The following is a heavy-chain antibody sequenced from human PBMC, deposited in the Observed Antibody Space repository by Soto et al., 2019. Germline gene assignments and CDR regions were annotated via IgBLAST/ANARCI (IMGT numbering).Heavy chain of an antibody. D-gene: IGHD3-3*01. Sequence: GGSLRLSCAASGFTFSSYAMSWVRQAPGKGLEWVSAISGSGGSTYYADSVKGRFTIARDNSKNTLYLQMNSLRAEDTAVYYCAKDGNYDFWSGFYFDYWGQGTLVTVSS. CDR2: ISGSGGST. V-gene: IGHV3-23*01. CDR3: AKDGNYDFWSGFYFDY. J-gene: IGHJ4*02. CDR1: GFTFSSYA.